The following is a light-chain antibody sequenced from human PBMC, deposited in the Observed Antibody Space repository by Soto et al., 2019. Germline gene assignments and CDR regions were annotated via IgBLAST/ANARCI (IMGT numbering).Light chain of an antibody. CDR2: EVS. CDR3: SSYTTSSTLVV. Sequence: QSALTQPASVSGSPGQSITISCTGTSSDVGGYNYVSWYQQYPGKAPKLMIYEVSSRPSGVSYRFSGSKSGNTASLTISGLQAEDEADYYCSSYTTSSTLVVFGGGTKLTVL. CDR1: SSDVGGYNY. V-gene: IGLV2-14*01. J-gene: IGLJ3*02.